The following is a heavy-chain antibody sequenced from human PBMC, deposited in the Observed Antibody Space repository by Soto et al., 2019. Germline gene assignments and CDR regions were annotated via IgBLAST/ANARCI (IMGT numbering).Heavy chain of an antibody. J-gene: IGHJ4*02. Sequence: QLQLQESGSGLVKPSQTLSLTCAVSGGSISSGGYSWSWIRQPPGKGLEWIGYIYHSGSTYYNPSLKRRVTIPVDRSKNQFSLKLSSVTAADTAVYYCASGDSSGSFWDYWGQGTLVTVSS. CDR2: IYHSGST. CDR3: ASGDSSGSFWDY. V-gene: IGHV4-30-2*01. CDR1: GGSISSGGYS. D-gene: IGHD3-22*01.